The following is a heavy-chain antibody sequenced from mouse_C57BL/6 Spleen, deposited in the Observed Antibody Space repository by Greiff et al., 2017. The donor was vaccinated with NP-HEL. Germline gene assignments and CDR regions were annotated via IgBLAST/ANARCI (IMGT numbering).Heavy chain of an antibody. J-gene: IGHJ4*01. CDR2: IDPSDSYT. CDR1: GYTFTSYW. Sequence: QVQLQQPGAELVRPGTSVKLSCKASGYTFTSYWMHWVKQRPGQGLEWIGVIDPSDSYTNYNQQFKGKATLTVDTSSSTAYMQLSSLTSEDSAVYYCARGSNYVGYAMDYWGQGTSVTVSS. V-gene: IGHV1-59*01. CDR3: ARGSNYVGYAMDY. D-gene: IGHD2-5*01.